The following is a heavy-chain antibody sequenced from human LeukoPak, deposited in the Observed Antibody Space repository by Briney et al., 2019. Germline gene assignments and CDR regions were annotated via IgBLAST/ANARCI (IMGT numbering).Heavy chain of an antibody. Sequence: SETLSLTCTVSGDSINNYYWSWIRQPAGKGLEWIGRMHPSGSTNYNPSLKSRLTVSLDTSKNQFFLKLTSVTAADTAIYYCARDGGSGWYDYWGQGTLVTVSS. CDR3: ARDGGSGWYDY. V-gene: IGHV4-4*07. CDR2: MHPSGST. J-gene: IGHJ4*02. CDR1: GDSINNYY. D-gene: IGHD6-19*01.